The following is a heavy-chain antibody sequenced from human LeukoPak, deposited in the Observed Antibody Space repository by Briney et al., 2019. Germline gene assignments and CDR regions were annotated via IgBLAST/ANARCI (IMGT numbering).Heavy chain of an antibody. D-gene: IGHD2-2*01. Sequence: GGSLRLSCAASGFTFSSYGMHWVRQAPGKGLEWVAVIWYDGSNKYYADSVKGRFTISRDNSKNTLYLQMNSLRAEDTAVYYCAREHVCSSTCCSYYYYYGMDVWGKGTTVTVSS. CDR2: IWYDGSNK. J-gene: IGHJ6*04. CDR1: GFTFSSYG. V-gene: IGHV3-33*01. CDR3: AREHVCSSTCCSYYYYYGMDV.